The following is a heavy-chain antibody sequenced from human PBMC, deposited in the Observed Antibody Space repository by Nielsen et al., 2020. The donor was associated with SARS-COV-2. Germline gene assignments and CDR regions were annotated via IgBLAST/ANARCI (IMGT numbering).Heavy chain of an antibody. V-gene: IGHV3-7*05. Sequence: GGSLRLSCAASGFTFSSYWMSWVRQAPGKGLEWVANIKQDGSEKYYVDSVKGRFTISRDNAKNSLYLQMNSLRAEDTAVYYCAREKDSSGWSLGVNFDYWGQGTLVTVSS. D-gene: IGHD6-19*01. CDR1: GFTFSSYW. CDR3: AREKDSSGWSLGVNFDY. J-gene: IGHJ4*02. CDR2: IKQDGSEK.